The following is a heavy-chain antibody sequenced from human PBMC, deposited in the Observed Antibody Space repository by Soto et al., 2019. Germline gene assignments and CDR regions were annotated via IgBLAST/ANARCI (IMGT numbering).Heavy chain of an antibody. V-gene: IGHV4-59*01. J-gene: IGHJ6*03. Sequence: SETLSLTCTVSGGSISSYYWSWIRQPPGKGLEWIGYIYYSGSTNYNPSLKSRVTISVDTSKNQFSLKLSSVTAADTAVYYCARARGYYYMDVWGKGTTVTVSS. CDR3: ARARGYYYMDV. CDR1: GGSISSYY. D-gene: IGHD3-10*01. CDR2: IYYSGST.